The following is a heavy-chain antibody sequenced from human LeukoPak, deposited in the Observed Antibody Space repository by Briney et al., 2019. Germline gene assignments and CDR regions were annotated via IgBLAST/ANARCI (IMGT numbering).Heavy chain of an antibody. Sequence: GASVKVSCKASGGTFSSYAISWVRQAPGQGLEWMGGIIPIFGTANYAQKFQGRVTITADESTSTAYMEPSSLRSEDTAVYYCASFRAIAVAAPFDYWGQGTLVTVSS. J-gene: IGHJ4*02. V-gene: IGHV1-69*13. CDR1: GGTFSSYA. CDR2: IIPIFGTA. CDR3: ASFRAIAVAAPFDY. D-gene: IGHD6-19*01.